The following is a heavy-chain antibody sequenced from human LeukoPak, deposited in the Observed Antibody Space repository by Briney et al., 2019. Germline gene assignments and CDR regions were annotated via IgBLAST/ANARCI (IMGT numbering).Heavy chain of an antibody. Sequence: ASVKVSCKASGCTFNRYGISWVRQAPGQGPEWMGWINTDNGKTKYAQKLQDRVTMTRDTSTRTVYMELSSLRSEDTAVYYCARAYADEVNTFDYWGQGTLVTVSS. CDR1: GCTFNRYG. CDR2: INTDNGKT. V-gene: IGHV1-18*01. D-gene: IGHD2/OR15-2a*01. J-gene: IGHJ4*02. CDR3: ARAYADEVNTFDY.